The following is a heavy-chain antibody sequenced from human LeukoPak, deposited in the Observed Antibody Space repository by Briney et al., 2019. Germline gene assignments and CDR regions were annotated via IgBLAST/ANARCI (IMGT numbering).Heavy chain of an antibody. J-gene: IGHJ4*02. Sequence: ASVKVSCKASGYTFTGYCMHWVRQAPGQGLEWMGRINPNSGGTNYAQKFQGRVTMTRDTSISTAYMELSRLRSDDTAVYYCARTNYDILTGYSPHFDYWGQGTLVTVSS. D-gene: IGHD3-9*01. CDR3: ARTNYDILTGYSPHFDY. CDR2: INPNSGGT. CDR1: GYTFTGYC. V-gene: IGHV1-2*06.